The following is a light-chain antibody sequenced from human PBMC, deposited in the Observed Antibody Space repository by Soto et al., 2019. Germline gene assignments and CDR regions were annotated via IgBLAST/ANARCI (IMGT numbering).Light chain of an antibody. V-gene: IGKV3-20*01. CDR1: QSVSSNY. CDR3: QHYGGSPYT. Sequence: EIVLTQSPGTLSVSPGERATLSCRASQSVSSNYLAWYQQKPGEAHRLLIYGASSRATGIPDRFSGSGSGTDFTLTISRLEPEDFAVYYCQHYGGSPYTFGQGTRLEIK. CDR2: GAS. J-gene: IGKJ2*01.